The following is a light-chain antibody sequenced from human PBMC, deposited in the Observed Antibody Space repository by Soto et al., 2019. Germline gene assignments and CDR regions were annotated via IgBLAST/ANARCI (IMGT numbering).Light chain of an antibody. CDR1: QSVSIN. J-gene: IGKJ1*01. V-gene: IGKV3-15*01. CDR3: HQYNNWPPWT. Sequence: EVVMTQSPATLSVSPGVRATLSCRASQSVSINLAWYQQKPGQAPRLLIFGASTRATGIPARFSGSGSGTEFTLTISSLQSEDFAVYYCHQYNNWPPWTFGQGTKVEIK. CDR2: GAS.